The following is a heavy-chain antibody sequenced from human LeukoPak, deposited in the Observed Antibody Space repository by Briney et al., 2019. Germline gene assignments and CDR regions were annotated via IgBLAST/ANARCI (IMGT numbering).Heavy chain of an antibody. CDR2: INHSGST. CDR3: ARDRGNYFDY. Sequence: SETLSLTCAVYGGSFSDYYWSWIRQPPGKGLEWIGEINHSGSTNYNPSLKSRVTISVAPSKNQFSPKLRSVTAPDTAVYYCARDRGNYFDYWGQGTLVTVSS. V-gene: IGHV4-34*01. J-gene: IGHJ4*02. CDR1: GGSFSDYY. D-gene: IGHD6-13*01.